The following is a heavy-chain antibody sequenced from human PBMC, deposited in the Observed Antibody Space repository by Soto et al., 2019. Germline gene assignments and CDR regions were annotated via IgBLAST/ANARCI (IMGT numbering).Heavy chain of an antibody. J-gene: IGHJ5*02. CDR3: AKDRSTMRWFDP. CDR2: VQMSGTT. D-gene: IGHD1-1*01. V-gene: IGHV4-4*07. Sequence: SETLSLTCAVSGASVRSYHWSWIRQAAGKGLEWIGRVQMSGTTNYNPSLKTRVTMSLDTSKNEVSLRMTSVTAADTAVYFCAKDRSTMRWFDPWGQGILVTV. CDR1: GASVRSYH.